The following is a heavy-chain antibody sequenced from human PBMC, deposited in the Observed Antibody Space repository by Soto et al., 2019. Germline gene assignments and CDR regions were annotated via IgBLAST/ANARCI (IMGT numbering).Heavy chain of an antibody. CDR2: VKADGSSP. D-gene: IGHD2-15*01. CDR1: GFTFSTYW. J-gene: IGHJ4*02. V-gene: IGHV3-74*01. CDR3: ARSHCSGDGCPDGIAY. Sequence: GGSLRLSCAASGFTFSTYWMHWVRQAPGKGLLWVSRVKADGSSPTYADSVKGRFTISRDNAKNTLYLQMNSLGAEDTAVYYCARSHCSGDGCPDGIAYWGQGTLVTVSS.